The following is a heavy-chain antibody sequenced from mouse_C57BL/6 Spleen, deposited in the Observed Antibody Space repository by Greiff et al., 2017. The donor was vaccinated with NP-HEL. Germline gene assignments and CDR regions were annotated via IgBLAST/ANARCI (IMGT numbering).Heavy chain of an antibody. V-gene: IGHV5-15*01. CDR3: ARHYYGSSYGAMDY. CDR2: ISNLAYSI. Sequence: EVQVVESGGGLVQPGGSLKLSCAASGFTFSDYGMAWVRQAPRKGPEWVAFISNLAYSIYYADTVTGRFTISRENAKNTLYLEMSSLRSEDTAMYYCARHYYGSSYGAMDYWGQGTSVTVSS. CDR1: GFTFSDYG. J-gene: IGHJ4*01. D-gene: IGHD1-1*01.